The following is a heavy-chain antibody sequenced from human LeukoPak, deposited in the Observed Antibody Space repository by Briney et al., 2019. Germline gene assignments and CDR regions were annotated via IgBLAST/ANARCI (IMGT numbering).Heavy chain of an antibody. CDR3: AREDYDFWSGYSEFDC. J-gene: IGHJ4*02. V-gene: IGHV1-69*05. CDR1: GGTFSSYA. D-gene: IGHD3-3*01. CDR2: IIPIFGTA. Sequence: ASVKVSCKASGGTFSSYAISWVRQAPGQGLEWMGGIIPIFGTANYAQKFQGRVTITTDESTSTAYMELSSLRSEDTAVYYCAREDYDFWSGYSEFDCWGQGTLVTVSS.